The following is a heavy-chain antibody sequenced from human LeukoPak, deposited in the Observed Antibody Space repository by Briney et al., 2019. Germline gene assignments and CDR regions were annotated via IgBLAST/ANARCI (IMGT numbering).Heavy chain of an antibody. V-gene: IGHV4-61*02. CDR2: IYTSGST. D-gene: IGHD1-26*01. J-gene: IGHJ4*02. CDR3: ARDRSVGATMSVFDY. CDR1: GGSISSGSYY. Sequence: SETLSLTCTVSGGSISSGSYYWSWIRQPAGKGLEWSGRIYTSGSTNYNPSLKSRVTISVDTSKNQFSLKLSSVTAADTAVYYCARDRSVGATMSVFDYWGQGTLVTVSS.